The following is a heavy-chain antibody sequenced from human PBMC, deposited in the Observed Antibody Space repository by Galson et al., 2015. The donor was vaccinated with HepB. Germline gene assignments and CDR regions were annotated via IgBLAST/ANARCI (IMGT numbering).Heavy chain of an antibody. Sequence: SLRLSCAASGFRLSGYAMHWVRQAPDKGLDWVALISYDGNNKYYADSVKGRFSISRDNSKNTLYLQMNSLKTEDTAVYYCTRAVDYYDSSGYGVGFDYWGQGTLVTVSS. CDR1: GFRLSGYA. CDR3: TRAVDYYDSSGYGVGFDY. J-gene: IGHJ4*02. CDR2: ISYDGNNK. V-gene: IGHV3-30-3*01. D-gene: IGHD3-22*01.